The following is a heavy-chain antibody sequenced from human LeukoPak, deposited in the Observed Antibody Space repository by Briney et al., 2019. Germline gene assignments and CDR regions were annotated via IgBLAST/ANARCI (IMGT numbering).Heavy chain of an antibody. D-gene: IGHD1-26*01. V-gene: IGHV4-4*07. Sequence: SEALSLTCTVSGGSISSYYWSWIRQPAGKGLEWIGRIYTSGSTNYNPSLKSRVTMSVDTSKNQFSLKLSSVTAADTAVYYCARDGGSYFGSPNFDYWGQGTLVTVSS. CDR2: IYTSGST. CDR3: ARDGGSYFGSPNFDY. J-gene: IGHJ4*02. CDR1: GGSISSYY.